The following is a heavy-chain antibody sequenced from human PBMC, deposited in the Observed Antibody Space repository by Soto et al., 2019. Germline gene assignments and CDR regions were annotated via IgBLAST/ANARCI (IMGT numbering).Heavy chain of an antibody. D-gene: IGHD3-10*01. CDR3: ARGGGGTYGSNFDY. J-gene: IGHJ4*02. Sequence: LRLSCAASGFTFSRYSMNWVRQAPGKGLEWVSYISSSSSTIYYADSVKGRFTISRDNAKSSLYLQVNSLRDEVTALYYCARGGGGTYGSNFDYLGQGTPVTVS. V-gene: IGHV3-48*02. CDR1: GFTFSRYS. CDR2: ISSSSSTI.